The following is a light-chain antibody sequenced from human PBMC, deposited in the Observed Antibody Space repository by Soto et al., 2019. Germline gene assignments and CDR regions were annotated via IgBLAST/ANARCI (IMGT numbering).Light chain of an antibody. Sequence: DIQMTQSPSFLSASVGDRVTITCRASQRPDNYVNWYQQKPGESPKLLIYARSTLQRGVPSRFSGGGSGTDFTLTISGLQPDDFATYYCQQTYSVPLTFGGGTKGAIK. CDR1: QRPDNY. CDR2: ARS. J-gene: IGKJ4*01. CDR3: QQTYSVPLT. V-gene: IGKV1-39*01.